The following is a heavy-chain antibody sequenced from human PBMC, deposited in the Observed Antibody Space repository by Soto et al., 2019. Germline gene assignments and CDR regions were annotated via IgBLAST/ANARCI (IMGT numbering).Heavy chain of an antibody. D-gene: IGHD3-10*01. CDR2: ISYDGSNK. V-gene: IGHV3-30*18. CDR1: GFTFSSYG. CDR3: AKEGVAYYYGSGSYI. J-gene: IGHJ4*02. Sequence: QVQLVESGGGVVQPGRSLRLSCAASGFTFSSYGMHWVRQAPGKGLEWVAVISYDGSNKYYADSVKGRFTISRDNSKNTLYLQMNSLRAEDTAVYYCAKEGVAYYYGSGSYIWGQGTLVTVSS.